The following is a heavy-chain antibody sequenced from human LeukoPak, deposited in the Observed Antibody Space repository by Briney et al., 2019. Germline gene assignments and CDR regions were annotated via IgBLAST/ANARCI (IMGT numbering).Heavy chain of an antibody. D-gene: IGHD3-10*01. Sequence: SETLSLTCAVYGGSFSGYYWSWIRQAPGKGLEWIGEINHSGSTNYNPSLKSRVTISVDTSKNQFSLKLSSVTAADTAVYYCARSRQASGLFSSWGQGILVVVSS. CDR2: INHSGST. V-gene: IGHV4-34*01. CDR3: ARSRQASGLFSS. CDR1: GGSFSGYY. J-gene: IGHJ5*02.